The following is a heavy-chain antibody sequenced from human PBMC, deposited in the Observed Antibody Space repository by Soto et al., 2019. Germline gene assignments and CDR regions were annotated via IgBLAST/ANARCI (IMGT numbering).Heavy chain of an antibody. Sequence: EAQLVESGEGLVQPGGSLRLSCEASGFMFGVYWMSWVRKAPGKGLEWVANINDDGSERNYVDSVKGRFTISRDTPNNLLFLQMNSLRDEDTAVYYCAREFYGYYTYGPGDYWGQGTLVAVSS. CDR3: AREFYGYYTYGPGDY. CDR2: INDDGSER. D-gene: IGHD3-3*01. V-gene: IGHV3-7*01. CDR1: GFMFGVYW. J-gene: IGHJ4*02.